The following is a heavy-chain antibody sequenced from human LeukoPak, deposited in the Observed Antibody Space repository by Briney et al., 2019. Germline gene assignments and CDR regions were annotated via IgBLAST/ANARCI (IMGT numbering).Heavy chain of an antibody. CDR2: ISPSGGST. J-gene: IGHJ5*02. D-gene: IGHD6-19*01. Sequence: GASVKVSCKAFGYTSTGYWMHWVRQAPGQGPEWMGVISPSGGSTIYAQKFKGRVTLTRDMSTSTDYLELSSLRSEDTALYYCARRGTIAVPVSWFDPWGQGTLVIVSS. CDR3: ARRGTIAVPVSWFDP. V-gene: IGHV1-46*01. CDR1: GYTSTGYW.